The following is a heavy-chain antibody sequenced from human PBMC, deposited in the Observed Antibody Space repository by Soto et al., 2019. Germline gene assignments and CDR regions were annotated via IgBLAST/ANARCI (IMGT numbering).Heavy chain of an antibody. D-gene: IGHD2-2*01. Sequence: ASVKVSCKASGYAFPSHGNSWVLQAPGQGLEWMGWISAYNGNTNYAQKLQGRVTMTTDTSTSTAYMELRSLRSDDTAVYYCARDIVVVPAAMSGYYYYVMYFCSQGTTVTGSS. CDR1: GYAFPSHG. CDR3: ARDIVVVPAAMSGYYYYVMYF. V-gene: IGHV1-18*01. CDR2: ISAYNGNT. J-gene: IGHJ6*02.